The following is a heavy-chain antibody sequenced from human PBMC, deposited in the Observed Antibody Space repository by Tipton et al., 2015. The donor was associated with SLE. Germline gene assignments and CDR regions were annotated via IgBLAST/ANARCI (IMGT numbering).Heavy chain of an antibody. CDR1: GDSINTHY. J-gene: IGHJ4*02. V-gene: IGHV4-59*11. CDR3: ARDKSSHSKYILDY. D-gene: IGHD3-3*02. Sequence: TLSLTCTVSGDSINTHYWICIRQSPGRGLEGIGYIHYTEVTHYNTALRSRVTISADTSKNQFSLKLRSVTAADTAIYYCARDKSSHSKYILDYWGQGTLVTVSS. CDR2: IHYTEVT.